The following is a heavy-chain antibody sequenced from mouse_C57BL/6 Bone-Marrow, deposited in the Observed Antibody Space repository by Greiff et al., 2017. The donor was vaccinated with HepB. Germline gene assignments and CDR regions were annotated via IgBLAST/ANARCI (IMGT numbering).Heavy chain of an antibody. Sequence: QVQLQQSGPELVKPGASVKISCKASGYAFSSSWMNWVKQRPGKGLEWIGRIYPGDGDTNYNGKFKGKATLTADKSSSTAYMHLSSLTSEDSAVYFCARGITTVVPYYFDYWGQGTTLTVSS. CDR1: GYAFSSSW. CDR3: ARGITTVVPYYFDY. D-gene: IGHD1-1*01. J-gene: IGHJ2*01. V-gene: IGHV1-82*01. CDR2: IYPGDGDT.